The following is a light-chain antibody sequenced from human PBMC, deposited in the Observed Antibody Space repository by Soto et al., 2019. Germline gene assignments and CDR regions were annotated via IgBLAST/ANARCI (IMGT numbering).Light chain of an antibody. V-gene: IGKV3-15*01. Sequence: ELVMTQSPATLSVSPGERATLSCRASQSVSNNLAWYQQKPGHAPRLLIYGASTRATDIPARFSGSGSGTEFTLTISSLQSEDFAVYYCQQYNSWPLTFGQGTKVEFK. J-gene: IGKJ1*01. CDR1: QSVSNN. CDR2: GAS. CDR3: QQYNSWPLT.